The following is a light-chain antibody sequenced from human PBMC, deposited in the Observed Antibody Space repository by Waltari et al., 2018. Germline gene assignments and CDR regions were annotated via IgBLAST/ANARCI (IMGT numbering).Light chain of an antibody. CDR1: SSDVGGYNY. CDR3: CSYAGSYTLV. V-gene: IGLV2-11*01. Sequence: QSALTQPRSVSGSPGQSVTISCTGTSSDVGGYNYVSWYQQHPGKAPKLMIYDGSKRPSGVPDRFSGSKSGNTASLTISGLHAEDEADYYCCSYAGSYTLVFGGGTKLTVL. CDR2: DGS. J-gene: IGLJ2*01.